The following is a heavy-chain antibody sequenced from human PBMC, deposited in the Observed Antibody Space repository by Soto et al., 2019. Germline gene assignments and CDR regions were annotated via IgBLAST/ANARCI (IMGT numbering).Heavy chain of an antibody. D-gene: IGHD3-3*01. Sequence: SETLSLTCAVSGYSISSGYYWGWIRQPPGKGLEWIGSIYHSGSTYYNPSLKSRVTISVDTSKNQFSLKLSSVTAADTAVYYCARAEPSITIFGVVIPGRFDPWGQGTLVTVYS. V-gene: IGHV4-38-2*01. CDR3: ARAEPSITIFGVVIPGRFDP. CDR2: IYHSGST. J-gene: IGHJ5*02. CDR1: GYSISSGYY.